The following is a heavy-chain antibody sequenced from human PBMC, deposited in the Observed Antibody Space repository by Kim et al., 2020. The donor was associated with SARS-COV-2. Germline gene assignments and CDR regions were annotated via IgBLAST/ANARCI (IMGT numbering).Heavy chain of an antibody. CDR2: K. V-gene: IGHV3-48*02. CDR3: ARDHDWGFDY. J-gene: IGHJ4*02. Sequence: KCYADSLRGRFTVDRDNGKNSLYLKMDSLRDDDMAVYFCARDHDWGFDYWGQGIMVTVSS. D-gene: IGHD3-16*01.